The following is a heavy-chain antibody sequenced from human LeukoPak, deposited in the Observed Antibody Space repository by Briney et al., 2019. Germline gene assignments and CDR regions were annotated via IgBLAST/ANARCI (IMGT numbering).Heavy chain of an antibody. V-gene: IGHV4-34*01. Sequence: PSETLSLTCAVYGGPFSGYYWSWIRQPPGKGLEWIGEINHSGSTYYNPSLKSRVTISVDTSKNQFSLKLSSVTAADTAVYYCARDLLNEGNHLDYWGQGTLVTVSS. CDR2: INHSGST. CDR3: ARDLLNEGNHLDY. CDR1: GGPFSGYY. J-gene: IGHJ4*02. D-gene: IGHD4-23*01.